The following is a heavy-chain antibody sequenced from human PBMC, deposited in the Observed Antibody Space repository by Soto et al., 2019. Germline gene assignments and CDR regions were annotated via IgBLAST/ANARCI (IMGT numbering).Heavy chain of an antibody. Sequence: QVQLVQSGAEVKKPGASEKVSCKASGYTFTSYDINWVRQATGQGLEWMGWMNPNTGNTGYAQKFQGRVTMTRNTSISTAYMELSSLRSEDTAVYYCARGRAITGTMPSWGQGTLVTVSS. CDR3: ARGRAITGTMPS. CDR1: GYTFTSYD. J-gene: IGHJ5*02. V-gene: IGHV1-8*01. D-gene: IGHD1-20*01. CDR2: MNPNTGNT.